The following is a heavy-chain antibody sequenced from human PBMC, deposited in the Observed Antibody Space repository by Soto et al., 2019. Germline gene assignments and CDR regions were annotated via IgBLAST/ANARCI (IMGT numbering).Heavy chain of an antibody. J-gene: IGHJ6*02. CDR3: ARDSYCSSTSCSIYYYGMDV. CDR1: GFTFSSYG. CDR2: IWYDGSNK. D-gene: IGHD2-2*01. Sequence: QVQLVESGGGVVQPGRSLRLSCAASGFTFSSYGMHWVRQAPGKGLEWVAVIWYDGSNKYYADSVKGRFTISRDNSKNTLYLQMNSLRAEDTAVYYCARDSYCSSTSCSIYYYGMDVWGQGTTVTVSS. V-gene: IGHV3-33*01.